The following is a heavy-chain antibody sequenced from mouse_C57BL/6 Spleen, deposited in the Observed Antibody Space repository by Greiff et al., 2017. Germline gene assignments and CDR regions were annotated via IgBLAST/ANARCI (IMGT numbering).Heavy chain of an antibody. Sequence: EVKVVESGPELVKPGASVKIPCKASGYTFTDYNMDWVKQSHGKSLEWIGDINPNNGGTIYNQKFKGKATLTVDKSSSTAYMELRSLTSEDTAVYYCARRGQYSNYAMDYWGQGTSVTVSS. J-gene: IGHJ4*01. V-gene: IGHV1-18*01. CDR2: INPNNGGT. CDR1: GYTFTDYN. CDR3: ARRGQYSNYAMDY. D-gene: IGHD2-5*01.